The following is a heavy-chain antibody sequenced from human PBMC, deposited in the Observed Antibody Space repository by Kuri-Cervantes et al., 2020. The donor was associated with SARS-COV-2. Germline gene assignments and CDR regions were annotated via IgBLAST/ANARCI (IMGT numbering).Heavy chain of an antibody. J-gene: IGHJ4*02. CDR2: ISSSSSYI. D-gene: IGHD3-3*01. CDR3: ARDILRFLEWLPFDY. V-gene: IGHV3-21*01. Sequence: GESLKISCAASGFTFSSYSMNWVRQAPGKGLEWVSSISSSSSYIYYADSVKGRFTISRDNAKNSLYLQMNSLRAEDTAVYYCARDILRFLEWLPFDYWGQGTLVTDSS. CDR1: GFTFSSYS.